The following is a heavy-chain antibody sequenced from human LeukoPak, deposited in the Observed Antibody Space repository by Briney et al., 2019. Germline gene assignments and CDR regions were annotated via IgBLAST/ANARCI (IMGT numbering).Heavy chain of an antibody. CDR2: IYYSGST. J-gene: IGHJ4*02. CDR3: AREMAIVVVPAALPWYFDY. V-gene: IGHV4-39*07. D-gene: IGHD2-2*03. CDR1: GGSISSSSYY. Sequence: PSETLSLTCTVSGGSISSSSYYWGWIRQPPGKGLEWIGSIYYSGSTYYNPSLKSRVTISVDTSKNQFSLKLSSVTATDTAVYYCAREMAIVVVPAALPWYFDYWGQGTLVTVSS.